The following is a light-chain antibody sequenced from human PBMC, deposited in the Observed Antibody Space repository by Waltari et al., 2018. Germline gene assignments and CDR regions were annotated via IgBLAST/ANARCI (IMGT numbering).Light chain of an antibody. CDR3: CSFTGTWV. J-gene: IGLJ3*02. CDR2: DVT. Sequence: QSALTQPRSVSGSPGQSVTISCTATASDVADSNLVSWYQQHPGEAPKLVIYDVTARPSGVPSRFSGSKSGNSASLTVSGLQAEDEAVYYCCSFTGTWVFGGGTKLTVL. V-gene: IGLV2-11*01. CDR1: ASDVADSNL.